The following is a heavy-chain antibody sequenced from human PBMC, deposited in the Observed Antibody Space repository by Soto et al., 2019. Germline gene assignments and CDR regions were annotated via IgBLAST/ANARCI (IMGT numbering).Heavy chain of an antibody. CDR3: ASLLPLSNWFDP. Sequence: GGSLRLSCAASGFTFSSYAMHWVRQAPGKGLEWVAVISYDGSNKYYADSVKGRFTISRDNSKNTLYLQMNSLRAEDTAVYYCASLLPLSNWFDPWGQGTLVTVSS. J-gene: IGHJ5*02. D-gene: IGHD1-26*01. CDR2: ISYDGSNK. CDR1: GFTFSSYA. V-gene: IGHV3-30-3*01.